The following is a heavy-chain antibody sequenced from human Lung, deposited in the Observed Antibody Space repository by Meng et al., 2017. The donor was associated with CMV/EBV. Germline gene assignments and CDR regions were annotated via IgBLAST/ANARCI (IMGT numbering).Heavy chain of an antibody. V-gene: IGHV3-23*01. J-gene: IGHJ6*02. CDR3: ARYPTTGTYYYYNGMDV. CDR1: GFTFSNYA. D-gene: IGHD4-17*01. CDR2: IAGSGSHT. Sequence: GEXXKISCAASGFTFSNYAMSWVRQAPGKGLEWVSGIAGSGSHTFYTDSVKGRFTISRDNVKNTLYLQMNVLRVEDTALYYCARYPTTGTYYYYNGMDVWXLGTXVNGYS.